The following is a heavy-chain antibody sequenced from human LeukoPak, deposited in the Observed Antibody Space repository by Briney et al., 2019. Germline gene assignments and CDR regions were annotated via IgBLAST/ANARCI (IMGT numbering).Heavy chain of an antibody. CDR1: GFTFRSYG. CDR3: AKDRNSNYGGDFDY. D-gene: IGHD4-11*01. V-gene: IGHV3-30*02. CDR2: IRYDGSNK. Sequence: SLRLACAASGFTFRSYGIHWGRQAPGKGLGWVAFIRYDGSNKYYADSVKGRFTISRDNSKNTLYLQMNSLRAEDTAVYYCAKDRNSNYGGDFDYWGQGTLVTVSS. J-gene: IGHJ4*02.